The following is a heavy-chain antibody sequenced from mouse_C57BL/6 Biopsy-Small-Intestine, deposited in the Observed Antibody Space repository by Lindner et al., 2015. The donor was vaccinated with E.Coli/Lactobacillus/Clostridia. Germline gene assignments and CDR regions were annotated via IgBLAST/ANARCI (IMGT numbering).Heavy chain of an antibody. Sequence: VQLQESGPELVKPGASVKISCQASGYTFTDYYINWVKQRPGQGLEWIGWIYPGGHDTKYNENFKGKATLTVDTSSSTAYMQLSSLTSEDSAVYFCVREELWSAWFAYWGQGTLVTVSA. CDR1: GYTFTDYY. CDR2: IYPGGHDT. V-gene: IGHV1-84*01. CDR3: VREELWSAWFAY. D-gene: IGHD1-1*02. J-gene: IGHJ3*01.